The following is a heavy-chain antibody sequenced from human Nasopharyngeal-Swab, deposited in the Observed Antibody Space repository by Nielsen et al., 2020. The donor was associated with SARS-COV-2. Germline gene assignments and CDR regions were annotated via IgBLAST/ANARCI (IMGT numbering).Heavy chain of an antibody. Sequence: GESLKISCASSGFTFNNYNLNWVRQAPGTGLEWVSSITSSRSYIHYADSVKGRFTIYRDNAKTSLYLQMNSLRAKDTAVYYCARDGLDYDFWSAYFMDVWGQGTTVTVSS. D-gene: IGHD3-3*01. CDR3: ARDGLDYDFWSAYFMDV. CDR1: GFTFNNYN. V-gene: IGHV3-21*01. J-gene: IGHJ6*02. CDR2: ITSSRSYI.